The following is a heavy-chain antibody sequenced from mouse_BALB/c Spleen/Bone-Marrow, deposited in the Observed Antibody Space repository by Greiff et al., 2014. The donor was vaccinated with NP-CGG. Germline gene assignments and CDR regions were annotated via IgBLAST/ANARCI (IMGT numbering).Heavy chain of an antibody. CDR2: IWADGST. CDR1: GFSLTSYG. J-gene: IGHJ4*01. D-gene: IGHD1-2*01. CDR3: ARITTATGAMDY. V-gene: IGHV2-9*02. Sequence: QVQLQQPGPGLVAPSQSLSISCTVSGFSLTSYGVHWVRQPPGKGLEWLGVIWADGSTNYNPALMSRLSISKDNSKSQVFLKMNSLQTDDTAMYYCARITTATGAMDYWGQGTSVTVSS.